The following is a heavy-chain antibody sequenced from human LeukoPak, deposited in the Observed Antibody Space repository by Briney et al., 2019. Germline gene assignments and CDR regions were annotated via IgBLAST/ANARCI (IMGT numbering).Heavy chain of an antibody. Sequence: GGFLRLSCAASGFTFSSYSMNWVRQAPGKGLEWVSSISSSSSYIYYADSVKGRFTISRDNAKNSLYLQMNSLRAEDTAVYYCANYGDLYGVDVWGQGTTVTFSS. CDR3: ANYGDLYGVDV. J-gene: IGHJ6*02. V-gene: IGHV3-21*01. CDR2: ISSSSSYI. D-gene: IGHD4-17*01. CDR1: GFTFSSYS.